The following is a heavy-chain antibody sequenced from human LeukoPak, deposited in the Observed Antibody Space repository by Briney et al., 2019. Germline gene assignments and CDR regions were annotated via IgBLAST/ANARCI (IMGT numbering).Heavy chain of an antibody. CDR3: ARGYGLDSGWHDVIDI. Sequence: GGSLRLSCAASGFTFSSYAIHWVRQAPGKGLEYVSSISTDGSRTFYANPVRGRFIVSRDNSKNTLYLQMGGLRVEDMAVYYCARGYGLDSGWHDVIDIWGQGTMVTVSS. D-gene: IGHD6-19*01. J-gene: IGHJ3*02. CDR1: GFTFSSYA. V-gene: IGHV3-64*01. CDR2: ISTDGSRT.